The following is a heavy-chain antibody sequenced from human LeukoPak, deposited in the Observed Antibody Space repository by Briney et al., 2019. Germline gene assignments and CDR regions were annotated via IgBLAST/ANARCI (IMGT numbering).Heavy chain of an antibody. Sequence: GGSLRLSCAASGFTFSSYGMHWVRQAPGRGLEWVAVIWYNGSNKYYADSVKGRFTISRDNSKNTLYLQMNSLRAEDTAVYYCARDRIVVVPAAMGGEYYYGMDVSGQGTTVTVSS. CDR3: ARDRIVVVPAAMGGEYYYGMDV. J-gene: IGHJ6*02. CDR2: IWYNGSNK. D-gene: IGHD2-2*01. CDR1: GFTFSSYG. V-gene: IGHV3-33*01.